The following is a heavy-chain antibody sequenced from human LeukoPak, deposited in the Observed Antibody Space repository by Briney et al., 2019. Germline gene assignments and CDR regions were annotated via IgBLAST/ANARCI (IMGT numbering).Heavy chain of an antibody. D-gene: IGHD2-15*01. CDR1: GGSFSSSNW. CDR2: IYHSGST. Sequence: SGTLSLTCAVSGGSFSSSNWWSWVRQPPGKGLEWIGQIYHSGSTNYNPSLKSRVTISVDKSKNQFSLKLRSVTAADTAVYYCARPLSLGYCSGGSCYGRGAWFDRWGQGTLVTVSS. V-gene: IGHV4-4*02. CDR3: ARPLSLGYCSGGSCYGRGAWFDR. J-gene: IGHJ5*02.